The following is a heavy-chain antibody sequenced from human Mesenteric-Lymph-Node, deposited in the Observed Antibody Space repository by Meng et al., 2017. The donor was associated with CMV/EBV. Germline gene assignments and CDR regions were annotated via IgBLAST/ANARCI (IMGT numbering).Heavy chain of an antibody. CDR2: INPDSGAT. CDR3: ARNIPAPSTLYYYYGLDV. Sequence: ASVKVSCKASGYTFTGYYMHWVRQAPGQGLEWMGWINPDSGATNYAQKFQGRVAMTRDTSIITAYLDLSRLKSDDTAVYYCARNIPAPSTLYYYYGLDVWGQGTTVTVSS. D-gene: IGHD2-2*01. V-gene: IGHV1-2*02. J-gene: IGHJ6*02. CDR1: GYTFTGYY.